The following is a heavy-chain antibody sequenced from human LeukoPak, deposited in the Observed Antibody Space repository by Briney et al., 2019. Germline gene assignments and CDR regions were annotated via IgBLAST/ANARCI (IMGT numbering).Heavy chain of an antibody. CDR3: ARDSSGWYLQYFQH. CDR1: GFTFSDYY. J-gene: IGHJ1*01. V-gene: IGHV3-11*01. CDR2: ISSSGSTI. D-gene: IGHD6-19*01. Sequence: GGSLRLSCAASGFTFSDYYMSWIRQAPGKGQERVSYISSSGSTIYYADSVKGRFTISRDNAKNSLYLQMNSLRAEDTAVYYCARDSSGWYLQYFQHWGQGTLVTVSS.